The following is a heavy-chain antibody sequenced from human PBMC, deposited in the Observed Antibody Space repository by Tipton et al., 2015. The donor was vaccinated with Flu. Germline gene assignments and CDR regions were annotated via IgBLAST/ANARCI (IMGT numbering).Heavy chain of an antibody. V-gene: IGHV4-39*01. J-gene: IGHJ4*02. D-gene: IGHD1-26*01. Sequence: PSLTCTVSSGSIRSTNYFCAWIRQPPGKRLELIGSIYPSGTTYYNPSLKSRVTISVDTSKSQFSLMLRSVTAADTAVYFCARLSYYDVDLKNFYFDYWGQGALVTVSS. CDR1: SGSIRSTNYF. CDR2: IYPSGTT. CDR3: ARLSYYDVDLKNFYFDY.